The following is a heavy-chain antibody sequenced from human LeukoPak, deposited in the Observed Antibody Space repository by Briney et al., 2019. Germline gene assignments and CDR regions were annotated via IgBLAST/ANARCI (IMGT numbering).Heavy chain of an antibody. CDR1: GFTFSIYS. V-gene: IGHV3-21*04. Sequence: GGSLRLSCAASGFTFSIYSTNWVRQAPGKGLEWVSSISSSSSYIYYADSVKGRFTISRDNAKNSLYLQMNSLRAEDTAVYYCARRSGIAVAGAFDYWGQGTLVTVSS. J-gene: IGHJ4*02. CDR3: ARRSGIAVAGAFDY. D-gene: IGHD6-19*01. CDR2: ISSSSSYI.